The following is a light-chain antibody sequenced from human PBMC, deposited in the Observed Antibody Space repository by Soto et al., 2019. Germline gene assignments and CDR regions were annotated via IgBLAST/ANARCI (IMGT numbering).Light chain of an antibody. CDR2: AVS. V-gene: IGKV1-9*01. J-gene: IGKJ4*01. CDR1: QGISSF. CDR3: QQLSSYPLT. Sequence: IQLTQSPSSLSASVGDRVTITCRASQGISSFLAWFQQKPGKAPKLLIYAVSILQSGVPSRFSGSGSGTDFTLPISSLQPEDFATYYCQQLSSYPLTFGGGTKVEIK.